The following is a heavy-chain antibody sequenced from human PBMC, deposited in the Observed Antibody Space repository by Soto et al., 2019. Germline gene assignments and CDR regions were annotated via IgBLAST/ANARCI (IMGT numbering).Heavy chain of an antibody. CDR1: GFTCSNYD. V-gene: IGHV3-23*01. D-gene: IGHD6-13*01. J-gene: IGHJ4*02. CDR3: AKGSIVAGAIRYDLDY. Sequence: EVQLLNSGGGLVQPGGSLRLSCAASGFTCSNYDMNWVRLAPGKGLECVSAMRGRGSSTYYADSVKGRFTISRDDSKNTAYLQMNSLRAEDTAVYYCAKGSIVAGAIRYDLDYWGQGTLVTVSS. CDR2: MRGRGSST.